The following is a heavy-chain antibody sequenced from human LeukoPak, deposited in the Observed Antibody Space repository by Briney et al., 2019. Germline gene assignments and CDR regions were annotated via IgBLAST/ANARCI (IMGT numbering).Heavy chain of an antibody. CDR3: AKNPDSSGWKFFDY. V-gene: IGHV3-30*02. D-gene: IGHD6-19*01. CDR1: GFSLSNYG. CDR2: IRYDGTIK. J-gene: IGHJ4*02. Sequence: GGTLRLSCAASGFSLSNYGLHWVRQAPGKGLEWVSFIRYDGTIKYYADSVKGRFTISRDNSNNTLYLQMNGLRADDTAVYYCAKNPDSSGWKFFDYWGQGTLVTVSS.